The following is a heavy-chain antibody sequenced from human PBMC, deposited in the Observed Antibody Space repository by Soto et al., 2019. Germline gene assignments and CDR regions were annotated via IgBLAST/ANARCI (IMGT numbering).Heavy chain of an antibody. D-gene: IGHD2-2*01. CDR2: IKQDGSEK. CDR1: GFTFSSYW. Sequence: PGGSLRLSCAASGFTFSSYWMSWVRQAPGKGLEWEANIKQDGSEKYYVDSVKGRVTISRDNAKNSLYLQMNSLRAEDTAGYYCARDRPIKSALPAALAYYHYVMDVAGQRTTVTVSS. CDR3: ARDRPIKSALPAALAYYHYVMDV. V-gene: IGHV3-7*03. J-gene: IGHJ6*02.